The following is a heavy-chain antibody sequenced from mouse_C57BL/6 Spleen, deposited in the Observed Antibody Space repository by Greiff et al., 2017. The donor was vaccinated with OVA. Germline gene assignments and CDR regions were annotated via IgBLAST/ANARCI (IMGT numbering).Heavy chain of an antibody. CDR3: ARGGSSGGFAY. Sequence: QVQLQQPGAELVMPGASVKLSCKASGYTFTSYWMHWVKQRPGQGLEWIGEIDPSDSYTNYNQKFTGKATLTVDKSSSTAYMQLSSLTSEDSAVYYCARGGSSGGFAYWGQGTLVTVSA. CDR1: GYTFTSYW. CDR2: IDPSDSYT. J-gene: IGHJ3*01. V-gene: IGHV1-69*01. D-gene: IGHD3-2*02.